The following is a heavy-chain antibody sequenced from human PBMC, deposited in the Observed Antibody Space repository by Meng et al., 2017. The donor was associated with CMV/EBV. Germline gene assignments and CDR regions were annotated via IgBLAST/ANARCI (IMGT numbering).Heavy chain of an antibody. CDR3: TTGHYYYGMDV. CDR1: GFTFRNAW. J-gene: IGHJ6*02. CDR2: IKSKTDGGTT. V-gene: IGHV3-15*01. Sequence: GESLKISCAASGFTFRNAWMSWVRQAPGKGLEWVGRIKSKTDGGTTDYAAPVKGRFTISRDDSKNTLYLQMNSLKTEDTAVYYCTTGHYYYGMDVWGQGTTVTVSS.